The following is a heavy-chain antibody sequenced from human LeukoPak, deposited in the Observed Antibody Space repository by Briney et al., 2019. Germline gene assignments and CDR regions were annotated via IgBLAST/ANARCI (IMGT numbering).Heavy chain of an antibody. J-gene: IGHJ4*02. CDR2: FDPEDGET. V-gene: IGHV1-24*01. CDR1: GYTLTELS. CDR3: ARYCSGGSCYGSLDY. Sequence: GASVKVSCKVSGYTLTELSMHWVRQAPGKGLGWMGGFDPEDGETIYAQKFQGRVTMTEDTSTDTAYMELSSLRSEDTAVYYCARYCSGGSCYGSLDYWGQGTLVTVSS. D-gene: IGHD2-15*01.